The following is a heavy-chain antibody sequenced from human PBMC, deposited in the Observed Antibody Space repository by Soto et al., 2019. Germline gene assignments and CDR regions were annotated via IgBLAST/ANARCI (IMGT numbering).Heavy chain of an antibody. D-gene: IGHD3-22*01. V-gene: IGHV4-61*01. CDR1: GGSVSSGSYY. Sequence: QVQLQESGPGLVKPSETLSLTCTVSGGSVSSGSYYWSWIRQPPGKGLEWIGYIYYSGSTNYNPSLTSRVTISVDTSKNQFSLKLSSVTAADTAVYYCARGAPSIYYYDSSGYYGLWFDPWGQGTLVTVSS. CDR2: IYYSGST. CDR3: ARGAPSIYYYDSSGYYGLWFDP. J-gene: IGHJ5*02.